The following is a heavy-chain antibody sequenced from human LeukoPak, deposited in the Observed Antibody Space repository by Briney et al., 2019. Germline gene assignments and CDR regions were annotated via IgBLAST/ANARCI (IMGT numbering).Heavy chain of an antibody. V-gene: IGHV3-23*01. CDR2: ITGSGGST. Sequence: GGSLRLSCAASGFTFAIYAMSWVRQAPGKGLEWVSAITGSGGSTFYADSVKGRFTISRDNSKNTLFLQMNSLRAEDTAVYYCAKLSLSGRSQSADYWGQGTLVTVSS. CDR3: AKLSLSGRSQSADY. D-gene: IGHD3-10*01. J-gene: IGHJ4*02. CDR1: GFTFAIYA.